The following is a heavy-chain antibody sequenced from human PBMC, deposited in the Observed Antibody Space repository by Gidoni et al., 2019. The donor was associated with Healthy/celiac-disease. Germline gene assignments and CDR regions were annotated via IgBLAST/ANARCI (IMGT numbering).Heavy chain of an antibody. V-gene: IGHV4-39*07. D-gene: IGHD6-13*01. J-gene: IGHJ6*02. CDR2: IYYSGST. Sequence: QLQLQESGPGLVKPSETLSLTCTVSGGSISSSSYYWGWIRQPPGKGLEWIGSIYYSGSTYYNPSLKSRVTISVDTSKNQFSLKLSSVTAADTAVYYCARDDSSSLVYGMDVWGQGTTVTVSS. CDR3: ARDDSSSLVYGMDV. CDR1: GGSISSSSYY.